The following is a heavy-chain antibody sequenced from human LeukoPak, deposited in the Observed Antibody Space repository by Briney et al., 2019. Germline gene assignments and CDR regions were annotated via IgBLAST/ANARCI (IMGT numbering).Heavy chain of an antibody. J-gene: IGHJ6*03. CDR1: GFTFSSYS. D-gene: IGHD2-15*01. V-gene: IGHV3-21*04. Sequence: GGSLRLSCAASGFTFSSYSVNWVRQAPGKGLEWVSSISSSSSYIYYADSVKGRFTISRDNAKNSLYLQMNGLRAEDTAVYYCARVRCSGGSCPYYYYYYYMDVWGKGTTVTISS. CDR2: ISSSSSYI. CDR3: ARVRCSGGSCPYYYYYYYMDV.